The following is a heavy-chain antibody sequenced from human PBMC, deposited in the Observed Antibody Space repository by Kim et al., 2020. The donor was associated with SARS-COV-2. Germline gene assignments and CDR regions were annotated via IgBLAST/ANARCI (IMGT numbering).Heavy chain of an antibody. V-gene: IGHV1-69*04. J-gene: IGHJ4*02. Sequence: ANYAQKFQGRVTITADKSTSTADMELSSLRSEDTAVYYCARDRAYYFDYWGQGTLVTVSS. D-gene: IGHD3-10*01. CDR3: ARDRAYYFDY. CDR2: A.